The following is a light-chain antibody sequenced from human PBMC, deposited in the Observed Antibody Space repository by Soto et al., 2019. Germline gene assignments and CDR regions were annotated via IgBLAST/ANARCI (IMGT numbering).Light chain of an antibody. V-gene: IGKV3-15*01. Sequence: GMTQSLATVSVTPGERATFSCRASQNIYSNIAWYQQRPGQAPRLLIYRASTRATGVPARFSGSGSGTEFTLTISSLQSEDFAVYSCLQYHNLWAFGQRSMV. CDR3: LQYHNLWA. J-gene: IGKJ1*01. CDR2: RAS. CDR1: QNIYSN.